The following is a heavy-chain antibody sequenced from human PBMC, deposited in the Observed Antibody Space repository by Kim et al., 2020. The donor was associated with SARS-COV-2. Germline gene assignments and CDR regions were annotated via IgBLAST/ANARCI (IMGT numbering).Heavy chain of an antibody. CDR1: GYTFTSYY. V-gene: IGHV1-46*01. Sequence: ASVKVSCKASGYTFTSYYMHWVRQAPGQGLEWMGIINPSGGSTSYAQKFQGRVTMTRDTSTSTVYMELSSLRSEDTAVYYCARSRGCSSTSCYNAFDIWGQGTMVTVSS. D-gene: IGHD2-2*02. J-gene: IGHJ3*02. CDR3: ARSRGCSSTSCYNAFDI. CDR2: INPSGGST.